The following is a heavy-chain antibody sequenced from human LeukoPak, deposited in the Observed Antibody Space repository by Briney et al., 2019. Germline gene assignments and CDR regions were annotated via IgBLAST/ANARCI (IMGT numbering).Heavy chain of an antibody. CDR1: GFTFSAYN. CDR2: ISSSSTTV. Sequence: PGGSLRLSCAASGFTFSAYNMIWVRQAPGKGLEWLSYISSSSTTVYYADSVKGRFTISRDSAKNSLYLQMNSLRAEDTAVYYCAKDRCDYVWGAYRGYFDYWGQGTLVTVSS. D-gene: IGHD3-16*01. J-gene: IGHJ4*02. V-gene: IGHV3-48*01. CDR3: AKDRCDYVWGAYRGYFDY.